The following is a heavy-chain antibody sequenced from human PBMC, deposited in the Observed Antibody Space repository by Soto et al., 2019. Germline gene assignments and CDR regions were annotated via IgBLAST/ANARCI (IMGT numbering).Heavy chain of an antibody. CDR1: GFTFSSYG. CDR3: ARGDYYDSSGLDY. Sequence: GGSLRLSCAASGFTFSSYGMHWVRQAPGKGLEWVAVIWYDGSNKYYADSVKGRFTISRDNSKNTLYLQVNSLRAEDTAVYYCARGDYYDSSGLDYWGQGTLVTVSS. D-gene: IGHD3-22*01. CDR2: IWYDGSNK. J-gene: IGHJ4*02. V-gene: IGHV3-33*01.